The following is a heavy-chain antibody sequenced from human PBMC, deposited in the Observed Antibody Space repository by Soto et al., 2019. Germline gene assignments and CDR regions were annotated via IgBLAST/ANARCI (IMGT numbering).Heavy chain of an antibody. CDR1: GFTFSSYS. CDR2: ISSSSSTI. CDR3: ASLEDPWFGESNY. D-gene: IGHD3-10*01. V-gene: IGHV3-48*01. Sequence: EVQLVESGGGLVQPGGSLRLSCAASGFTFSSYSMNWVRQAPGKGLEWVSYISSSSSTIYYADSVKGRFTISRDNAKNSLYLQMNSLRAEDTAVYYCASLEDPWFGESNYWGQRTLVTVSS. J-gene: IGHJ4*02.